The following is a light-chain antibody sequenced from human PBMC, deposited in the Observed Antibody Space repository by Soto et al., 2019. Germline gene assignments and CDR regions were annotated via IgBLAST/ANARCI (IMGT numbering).Light chain of an antibody. CDR1: ISDVGGYNY. Sequence: QSALTQPASVSGSPGQSITISCTGTISDVGGYNYVSWYQQHPGKAPKVMIYDVDHRPSGVSYRFSGSKSDNTASLTISGLLAEDEADYYCSSYTSANTVVFGGGTKLTVL. CDR3: SSYTSANTVV. CDR2: DVD. V-gene: IGLV2-14*01. J-gene: IGLJ2*01.